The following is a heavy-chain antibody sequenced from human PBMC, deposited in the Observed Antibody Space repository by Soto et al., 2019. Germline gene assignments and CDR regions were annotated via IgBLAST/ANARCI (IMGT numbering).Heavy chain of an antibody. CDR1: GYSFTSYW. CDR2: IDPSDSYT. Sequence: PGESLKISCKGSGYSFTSYWISGVRQMPGKGLEWMGRIDPSDSYTNYSPSFQGHVTISADKSISTAYLQWSSLKASDTAMYYCARRLGAGPYYYYYGMDVWGQGTTVTVSS. D-gene: IGHD5-12*01. J-gene: IGHJ6*02. V-gene: IGHV5-10-1*01. CDR3: ARRLGAGPYYYYYGMDV.